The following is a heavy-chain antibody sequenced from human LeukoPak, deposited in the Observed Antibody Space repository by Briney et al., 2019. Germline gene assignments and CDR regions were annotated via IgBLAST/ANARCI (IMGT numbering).Heavy chain of an antibody. J-gene: IGHJ4*02. V-gene: IGHV4-34*01. CDR2: INHSGST. D-gene: IGHD5-12*01. CDR3: ARGLSGYDFDY. CDR1: GGSFSGCY. Sequence: SETLSLTCAVYGGSFSGCYWSWIRQPPGKGLEWIGEINHSGSTNYNPSLKSRVTISVDTSKNQFSLKLSSVTAADTAVYYCARGLSGYDFDYWGQGTLVTVSS.